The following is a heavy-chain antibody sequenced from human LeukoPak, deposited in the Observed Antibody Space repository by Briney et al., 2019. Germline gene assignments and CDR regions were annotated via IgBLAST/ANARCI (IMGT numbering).Heavy chain of an antibody. CDR1: GFTFTNYW. J-gene: IGHJ4*02. Sequence: GGSLRLSCAASGFTFTNYWMSWVRQAPGKGLEWVSVIYSGGSTYYADSVKGRFTISRDNSKNTLYLQMNSLRAEDTAVYYCAGHDYSNYAFGYWGQGTLVTVSS. CDR3: AGHDYSNYAFGY. CDR2: IYSGGST. V-gene: IGHV3-53*01. D-gene: IGHD4-11*01.